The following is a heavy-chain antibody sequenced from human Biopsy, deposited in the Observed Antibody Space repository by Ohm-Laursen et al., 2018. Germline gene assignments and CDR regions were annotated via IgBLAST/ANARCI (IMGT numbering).Heavy chain of an antibody. V-gene: IGHV3-11*01. D-gene: IGHD3-16*01. CDR3: ARSVGIMAAPIDY. J-gene: IGHJ4*02. CDR2: ICGSGVSK. Sequence: SLRLSCAASGFTFGDYYMSWIRQAPGKGLEWLSFICGSGVSKMYADSVRGRFTISRDNAKNSLYLQMNSLRVEDTAVYYCARSVGIMAAPIDYWGQGTLVTVSS. CDR1: GFTFGDYY.